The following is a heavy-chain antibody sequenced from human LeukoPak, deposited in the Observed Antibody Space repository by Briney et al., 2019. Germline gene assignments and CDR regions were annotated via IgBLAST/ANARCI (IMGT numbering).Heavy chain of an antibody. Sequence: GASVKVSCKGSGYSFSSYWIGWVRQMPGKGLEWMGMIYSGDSDTRYSPSLQGQVTISADKSISTAYLQWSRLKVSDSGIYYCAREQGARFSYMDVWGKGTTVTVSS. D-gene: IGHD1/OR15-1a*01. CDR1: GYSFSSYW. CDR2: IYSGDSDT. J-gene: IGHJ6*03. V-gene: IGHV5-51*03. CDR3: AREQGARFSYMDV.